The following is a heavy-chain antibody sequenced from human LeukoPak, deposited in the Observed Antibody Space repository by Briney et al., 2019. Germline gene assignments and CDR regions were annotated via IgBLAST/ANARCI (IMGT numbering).Heavy chain of an antibody. CDR2: IYISDSDT. Sequence: KISCKGSGYNFAAYWIGRVRQMPGKGLEWMGIIYISDSDTRYNPSFPGHVTISADKSTDTAYLQWSSLKASDSAMYCCARPTHYYGSGTFYFEYWGQGTLVTVSS. CDR1: GYNFAAYW. CDR3: ARPTHYYGSGTFYFEY. J-gene: IGHJ4*02. D-gene: IGHD3-10*01. V-gene: IGHV5-51*01.